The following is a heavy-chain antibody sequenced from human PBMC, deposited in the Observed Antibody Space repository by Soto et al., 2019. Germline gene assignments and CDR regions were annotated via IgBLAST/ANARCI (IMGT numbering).Heavy chain of an antibody. CDR1: GGTFSSYA. CDR3: ARQARGLCSSTSCHGNNWFDP. J-gene: IGHJ5*02. D-gene: IGHD2-2*01. V-gene: IGHV1-69*01. CDR2: IIPIFGTA. Sequence: QVQLVQSGAEVKKPGSSVKVSCKASGGTFSSYAISWVRQAPGQGLEWMGGIIPIFGTANYAQKFQGRVTITADESTSTAYMELSSLRSEDTAVYYCARQARGLCSSTSCHGNNWFDPWGQGTLVTVSS.